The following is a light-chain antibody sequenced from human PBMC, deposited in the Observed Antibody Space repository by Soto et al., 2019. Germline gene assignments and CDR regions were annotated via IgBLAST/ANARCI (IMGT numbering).Light chain of an antibody. J-gene: IGLJ3*02. CDR2: EVS. CDR1: SSDIGGYHY. Sequence: QSALTQPAAVSGSPGQSITISCTGASSDIGGYHYVSWYQQHPGKAPKLMIYEVSNRPSGVSHRFFGSKSGNMASLTISGLQAEDEADYYCSSYTSTSTLVFGGGTQLTVL. V-gene: IGLV2-14*01. CDR3: SSYTSTSTLV.